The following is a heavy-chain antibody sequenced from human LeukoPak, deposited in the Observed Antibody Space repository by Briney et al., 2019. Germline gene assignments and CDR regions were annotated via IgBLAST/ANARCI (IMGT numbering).Heavy chain of an antibody. Sequence: GGSLRLSCAASGFTFSSYWMHWVRQAPGKGLVWVSRINSDGSTTTYADSVKGRFIISRDNAKNTLYLQMNSLRAEDTAVYYCARGGLYSSSWYPFDIWGQGTMVTVSS. D-gene: IGHD6-13*01. CDR3: ARGGLYSSSWYPFDI. CDR1: GFTFSSYW. V-gene: IGHV3-74*01. J-gene: IGHJ3*02. CDR2: INSDGSTT.